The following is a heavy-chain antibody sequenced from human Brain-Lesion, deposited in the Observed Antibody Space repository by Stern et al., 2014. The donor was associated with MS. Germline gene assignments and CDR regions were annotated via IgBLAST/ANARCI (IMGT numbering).Heavy chain of an antibody. CDR1: GASISNTQW. CDR3: ARDPRRGGLSGYYHGMDV. V-gene: IGHV4-4*02. D-gene: IGHD3-10*01. Sequence: VHLVESGPGLVKPSGTLSLTCAVSGASISNTQWWTWVRQSPGKGLEWIGVIYQSGSANYNPSLRRRVTISVDRSKKYLSPQLNSVTAADTAVYYCARDPRRGGLSGYYHGMDVWGQGTTVTVSS. CDR2: IYQSGSA. J-gene: IGHJ6*02.